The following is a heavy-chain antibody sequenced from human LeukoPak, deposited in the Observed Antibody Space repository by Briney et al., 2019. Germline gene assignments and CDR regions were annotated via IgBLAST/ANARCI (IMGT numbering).Heavy chain of an antibody. CDR1: GFTFGGYT. Sequence: PGGSLRLSCAASGFTFGGYTMNWVRQAPGKGLEWVSSINHIGHYIYYADSLKGRFTISRDNAKNSLYLQMNSLRAEDTAVYYCARDWLLHYAFDIWGQGTMVTVSS. J-gene: IGHJ3*02. V-gene: IGHV3-21*01. CDR3: ARDWLLHYAFDI. CDR2: INHIGHYI. D-gene: IGHD4-23*01.